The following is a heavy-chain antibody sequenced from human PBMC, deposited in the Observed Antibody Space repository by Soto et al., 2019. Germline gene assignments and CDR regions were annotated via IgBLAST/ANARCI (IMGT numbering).Heavy chain of an antibody. CDR3: AKESGGTQLYYFDY. D-gene: IGHD3-10*01. J-gene: IGHJ4*02. CDR1: GFTFSSYS. V-gene: IGHV3-23*01. Sequence: GGSLRLSCAASGFTFSSYSMHWVRQAPGKGLEWVSAISGSGGSTYYADSVKGRFTISRDNSKNTLYLQMNSLRAEDTAVYYCAKESGGTQLYYFDYWGQGALVTVSS. CDR2: ISGSGGST.